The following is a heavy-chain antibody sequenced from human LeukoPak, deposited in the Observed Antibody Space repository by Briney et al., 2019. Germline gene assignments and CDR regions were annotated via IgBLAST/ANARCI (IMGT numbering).Heavy chain of an antibody. Sequence: GGSLRLSCEASGLSISDYWMSWVRQAPEKGLEWVAYIRQDGSQKYYVDSVKGRFTISRDNAKNSLYLQMNSLRAEDTAVYYCVPGRALVDYWGQGTLVTVSS. CDR2: IRQDGSQK. V-gene: IGHV3-7*01. CDR3: VPGRALVDY. CDR1: GLSISDYW. J-gene: IGHJ4*02.